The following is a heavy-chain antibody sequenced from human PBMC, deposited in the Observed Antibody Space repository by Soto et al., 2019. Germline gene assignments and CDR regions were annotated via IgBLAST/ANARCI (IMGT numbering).Heavy chain of an antibody. V-gene: IGHV4-4*02. CDR3: ERSSVSYYYYGMDV. CDR2: IYHSGST. J-gene: IGHJ6*02. CDR1: GGSISISNW. D-gene: IGHD2-15*01. Sequence: SETLSLTCAVSGGSISISNWWSCVRQPPGKGLEWIGEIYHSGSTNYNPSLKSRVTISVDKSKNQFSLKLSSVTAADTAVYYCERSSVSYYYYGMDVWGQGTTVTVSS.